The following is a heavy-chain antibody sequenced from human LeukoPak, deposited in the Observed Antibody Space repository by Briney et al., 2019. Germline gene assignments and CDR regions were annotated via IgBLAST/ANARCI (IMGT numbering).Heavy chain of an antibody. D-gene: IGHD4-17*01. CDR1: GFTFSSYG. Sequence: GGSLRLSCAAPGFTFSSYGMHWVRQAPGKGLEWVAVISYDGSNKYYADSVKGRFTISRDNSKNTLYLQMNSLRAEDTAVYYCARAYGDSGYFDYWGQGTLVTVSS. V-gene: IGHV3-30*03. J-gene: IGHJ4*02. CDR2: ISYDGSNK. CDR3: ARAYGDSGYFDY.